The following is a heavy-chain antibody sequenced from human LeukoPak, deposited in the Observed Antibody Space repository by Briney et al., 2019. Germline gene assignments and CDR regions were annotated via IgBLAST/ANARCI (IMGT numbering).Heavy chain of an antibody. CDR3: ARDSGLYSSGWYDY. CDR1: GYTFTGYY. D-gene: IGHD6-19*01. Sequence: ASVKVSCKASGYTFTGYYMHWVRQAPGQGLEWMGWINPNSGGTNYAQKFQGSVTMTRDTSISTAYMELSRLRSDDTAVYYCARDSGLYSSGWYDYWGQGTLVTVSS. V-gene: IGHV1-2*04. J-gene: IGHJ4*02. CDR2: INPNSGGT.